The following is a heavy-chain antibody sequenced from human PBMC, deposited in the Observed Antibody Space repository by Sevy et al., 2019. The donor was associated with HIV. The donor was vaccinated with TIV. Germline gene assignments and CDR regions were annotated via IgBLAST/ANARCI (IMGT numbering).Heavy chain of an antibody. Sequence: GGSLRLSCAASGFTFSGSAMHWVRQASGKGLEWVGRIRSKANSYATAYAASVKGRFTISRDDSKNTSYLQMNSRKTEDTAVYYCTRLPDGSGRGYWGQGTLVTVSS. D-gene: IGHD3-10*01. CDR1: GFTFSGSA. J-gene: IGHJ4*02. CDR3: TRLPDGSGRGY. CDR2: IRSKANSYAT. V-gene: IGHV3-73*01.